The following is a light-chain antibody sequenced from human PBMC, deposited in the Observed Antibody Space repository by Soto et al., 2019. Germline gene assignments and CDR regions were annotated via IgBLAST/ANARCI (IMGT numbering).Light chain of an antibody. V-gene: IGLV2-14*01. J-gene: IGLJ3*02. Sequence: QSALTQPASVSGSPGQSITISCTGTATDVGSYNYVSWYQQHPNKAPKLMIYEVSNRPSGISNRFFGSKSGNTASLTISGLQAEDEADYYCSSFTSSLPWVFGGWTKLTVL. CDR3: SSFTSSLPWV. CDR1: ATDVGSYNY. CDR2: EVS.